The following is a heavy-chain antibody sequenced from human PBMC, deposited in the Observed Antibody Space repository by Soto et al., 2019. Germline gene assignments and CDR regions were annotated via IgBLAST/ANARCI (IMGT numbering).Heavy chain of an antibody. J-gene: IGHJ4*02. CDR3: ARLGSGYYVEGYYFDY. Sequence: ASLKISCKGSGYIFTSYWISWVRQMPGKGLEWMGRIDPSDSYTNYSPSFQGHVTISADKSISTAYLQWSSLKASDTAMYYCARLGSGYYVEGYYFDYWGQGTLVTVSS. CDR2: IDPSDSYT. D-gene: IGHD3-22*01. CDR1: GYIFTSYW. V-gene: IGHV5-10-1*01.